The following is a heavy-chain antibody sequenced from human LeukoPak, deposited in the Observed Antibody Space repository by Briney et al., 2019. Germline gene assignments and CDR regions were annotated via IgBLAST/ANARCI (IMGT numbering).Heavy chain of an antibody. CDR1: GGSFSGFY. CDR2: LNHSGST. CDR3: ARLSRSSSWYNWFDP. V-gene: IGHV4-34*01. D-gene: IGHD6-13*01. Sequence: PSETLSLTCAVYGGSFSGFYWSWIRQPPGKGLAWIGELNHSGSTNYNPSLKSRVTISVDTSKNQFSLKLSSVTAADTAVYYCARLSRSSSWYNWFDPWGQGTLVTVSS. J-gene: IGHJ5*02.